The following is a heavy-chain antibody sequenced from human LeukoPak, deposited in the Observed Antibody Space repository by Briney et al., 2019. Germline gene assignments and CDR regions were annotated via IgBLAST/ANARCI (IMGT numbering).Heavy chain of an antibody. CDR3: ARDGGGYDS. J-gene: IGHJ5*01. V-gene: IGHV3-7*01. CDR2: IKEDGSRQ. CDR1: GFTFSTYW. Sequence: GGSLRLSCAASGFTFSTYWMSLVRQTPGKGLEWVANIKEDGSRQYYVDSVKGRFTISRDNAKNSLYLQMNSLRVEDTAVYYCARDGGGYDSWGQGTLVTVSS. D-gene: IGHD5-24*01.